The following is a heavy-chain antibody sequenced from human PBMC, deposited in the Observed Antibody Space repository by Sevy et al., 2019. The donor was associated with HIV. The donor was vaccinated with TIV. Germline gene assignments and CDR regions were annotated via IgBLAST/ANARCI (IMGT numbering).Heavy chain of an antibody. CDR3: AKDVVGGYYDSSGYSDH. CDR2: INSSGGST. Sequence: GGSLRLSCAASGFTFTEFVMSWVRQVPGKGLERVSTINSSGGSTYYADSVKGRFTISRDNSQNTLDLQMNSLRAEDTAVYYCAKDVVGGYYDSSGYSDHWGQGTLVTVSS. J-gene: IGHJ4*02. D-gene: IGHD3-22*01. CDR1: GFTFTEFV. V-gene: IGHV3-23*01.